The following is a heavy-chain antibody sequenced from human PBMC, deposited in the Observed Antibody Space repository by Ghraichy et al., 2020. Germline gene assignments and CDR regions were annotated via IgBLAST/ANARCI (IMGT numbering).Heavy chain of an antibody. CDR3: VRDPGSYGYGDY. V-gene: IGHV1-18*04. J-gene: IGHJ4*02. CDR2: ISAHSGST. Sequence: ASVTVSCKASGYTFPSYGISWVRQAPGQGLEWMGWISAHSGSTNYAQKLQGRVTMTRDTSTSTAYMELRSLRSDDTAVYYCVRDPGSYGYGDYWGQGTLVTVS. D-gene: IGHD3-16*01. CDR1: GYTFPSYG.